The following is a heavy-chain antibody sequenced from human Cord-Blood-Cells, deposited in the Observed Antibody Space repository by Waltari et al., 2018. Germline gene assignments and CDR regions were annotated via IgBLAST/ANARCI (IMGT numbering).Heavy chain of an antibody. D-gene: IGHD4-17*01. J-gene: IGHJ5*02. Sequence: QVQLQQWGAGLLKPSETLSLTCAVYGGSFSGYYWSWIRQPPGKGLGWIGEINQSGSTNYNPSLKVRVTISVDTSKNQFSLKLSSVTAADTAVYYCARKVSGVTTAKRWFDPWGQGTLVTVSS. CDR2: INQSGST. V-gene: IGHV4-34*01. CDR1: GGSFSGYY. CDR3: ARKVSGVTTAKRWFDP.